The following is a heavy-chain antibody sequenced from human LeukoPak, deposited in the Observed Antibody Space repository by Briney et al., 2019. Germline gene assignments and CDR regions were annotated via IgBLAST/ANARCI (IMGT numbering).Heavy chain of an antibody. D-gene: IGHD3-3*01. Sequence: GGSLRLSCAASGFTFSSYAMHWVRQAPGKGLEWVAVISYDGSNKYYADSVKGRFTISRDNSKNTLYLQMNSLRAEDTAVYYCARDPSTLPYDFWSGYYYGMDVWGQGTTVTVSS. V-gene: IGHV3-30-3*01. CDR3: ARDPSTLPYDFWSGYYYGMDV. CDR2: ISYDGSNK. J-gene: IGHJ6*02. CDR1: GFTFSSYA.